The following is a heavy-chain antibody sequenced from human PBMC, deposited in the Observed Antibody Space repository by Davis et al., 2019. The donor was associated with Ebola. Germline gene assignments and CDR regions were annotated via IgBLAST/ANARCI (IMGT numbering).Heavy chain of an antibody. J-gene: IGHJ5*02. V-gene: IGHV3-15*01. CDR1: GFTLSNAW. D-gene: IGHD3-3*01. CDR3: VSGYYFYP. CDR2: IKSQTDGGTT. Sequence: PGGSLRLSCAVSGFTLSNAWMSWVRQAPGKGLEWVGRIKSQTDGGTTDYAAPVKGRFTISRDDSKNTLSLQMNSLKTEDTAVYYCVSGYYFYPWGQGTLVTVSS.